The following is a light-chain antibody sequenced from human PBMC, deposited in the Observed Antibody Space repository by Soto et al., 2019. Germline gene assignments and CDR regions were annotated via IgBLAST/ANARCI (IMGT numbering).Light chain of an antibody. CDR3: AAWYDSLSGPV. CDR1: SSNIGSNY. CDR2: SNN. V-gene: IGLV1-47*02. Sequence: QSVLTQPPSASGTPGQRVTISCSGSSSNIGSNYVYWYQQLPGTAPQLLIYSNNQRPSGVPDRFSGSKSGTSASLAISGLRSEDEADYYCAAWYDSLSGPVFGGGTKLTVL. J-gene: IGLJ2*01.